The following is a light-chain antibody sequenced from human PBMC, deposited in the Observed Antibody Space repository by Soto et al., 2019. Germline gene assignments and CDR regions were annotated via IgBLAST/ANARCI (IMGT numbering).Light chain of an antibody. CDR1: QSVSTK. V-gene: IGKV3-15*01. CDR3: QQYNNWPPLT. J-gene: IGKJ4*01. CDR2: GAS. Sequence: ETVMTQSPATLSVSPGERATLSCRASQSVSTKLAWYLQKPGQAPRLLIYGASTRATGIPARFSGSGSGTEFTLTISSLQSEDFAVYYCQQYNNWPPLTFGGGTKVEIK.